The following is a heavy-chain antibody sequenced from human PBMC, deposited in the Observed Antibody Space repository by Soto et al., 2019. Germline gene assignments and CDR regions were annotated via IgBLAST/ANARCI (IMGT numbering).Heavy chain of an antibody. J-gene: IGHJ4*02. CDR3: ARGGRQQLIPTPISYKIDY. CDR2: INHSGSS. Sequence: SATLSLTCAVYGGSYSGYNWRWIRQHPGKGLEWFVEINHSGSSNYNPSLKSRVTISVDMSKNLFSLKLSSVTAADTAVYYCARGGRQQLIPTPISYKIDYWGQGTLVTVS. D-gene: IGHD6-13*01. CDR1: GGSYSGYN. V-gene: IGHV4-34*01.